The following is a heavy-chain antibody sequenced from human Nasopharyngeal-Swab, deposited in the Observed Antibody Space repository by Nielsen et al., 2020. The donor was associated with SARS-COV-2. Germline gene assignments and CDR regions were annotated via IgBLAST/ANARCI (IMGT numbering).Heavy chain of an antibody. D-gene: IGHD3-3*02. CDR2: VSHDGRTE. CDR3: AKSIYGNRRGLDH. V-gene: IGHV3-30*02. J-gene: IGHJ4*02. CDR1: GFSFRNFG. Sequence: GGSLRLSCAASGFSFRNFGMYWVRQAPGKGLEWVAFVSHDGRTEHYADSVRGRLTTTRDNSRNTLYLQLNSLRVEDTAVYHCAKSIYGNRRGLDHWGQGTLVTVSS.